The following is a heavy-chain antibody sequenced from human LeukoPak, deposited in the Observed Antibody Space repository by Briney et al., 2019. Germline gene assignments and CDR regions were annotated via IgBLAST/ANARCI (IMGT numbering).Heavy chain of an antibody. CDR1: GGSISSYY. D-gene: IGHD3-22*01. V-gene: IGHV4-59*08. Sequence: SETLSLTCTVSGGSISSYYWSWIRQPPGKGLEWIGYIYYSGSTNYDPSLKSRVTISVDTPKNQFSLKLSSVTAADTAVYYCARNYYDSSGYYLYYFDYWGQGTLVTASS. CDR3: ARNYYDSSGYYLYYFDY. J-gene: IGHJ4*02. CDR2: IYYSGST.